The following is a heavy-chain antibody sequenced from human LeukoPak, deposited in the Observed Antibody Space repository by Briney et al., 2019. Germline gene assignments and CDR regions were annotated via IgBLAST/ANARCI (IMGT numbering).Heavy chain of an antibody. D-gene: IGHD5-18*01. J-gene: IGHJ2*01. CDR3: AREDVDTAMVPLGYFDL. V-gene: IGHV3-53*01. CDR1: GFTVSSNY. CDR2: IYSGGST. Sequence: PGGSLRLSCAASGFTVSSNYMSWVRQAPGKGLEWVSVIYSGGSTYYADSVKGRFTISRDNSKNTLYLQMNSLRAEDTAVYYCAREDVDTAMVPLGYFDLWGRGTLVTVSS.